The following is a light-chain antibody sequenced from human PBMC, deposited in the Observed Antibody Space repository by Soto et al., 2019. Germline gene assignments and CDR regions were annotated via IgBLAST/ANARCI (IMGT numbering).Light chain of an antibody. CDR2: DAS. J-gene: IGKJ5*01. CDR1: QSVSSY. CDR3: QQRSNWPGT. V-gene: IGKV3-11*01. Sequence: EIVLTQSPATLSLSPGERATLSCRASQSVSSYLAWYQQKPGQAPRLLIYDASNRATGIPARFSGSGSGTDFTLTISSLEPEDFAVYYCQQRSNWPGTFVQGTRLEI.